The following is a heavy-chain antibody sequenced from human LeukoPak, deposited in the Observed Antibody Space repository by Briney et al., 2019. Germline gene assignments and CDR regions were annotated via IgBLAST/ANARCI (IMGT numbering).Heavy chain of an antibody. CDR2: ISGSGGNT. CDR1: GFTFSTYA. V-gene: IGHV3-23*01. Sequence: GGSLRLSCAASGFTFSTYAMSWVRQAPGKGLEWVSSISGSGGNTYYADSVKGRFSISRDNSKNTLYLQMNSLRAEDAAVYFCAKAPVTSCRGAYCYPFDSWGQGTLVTVSS. CDR3: AKAPVTSCRGAYCYPFDS. J-gene: IGHJ4*02. D-gene: IGHD2-21*01.